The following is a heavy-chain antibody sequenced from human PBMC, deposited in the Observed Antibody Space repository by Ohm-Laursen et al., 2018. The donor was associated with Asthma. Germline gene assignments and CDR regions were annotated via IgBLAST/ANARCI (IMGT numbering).Heavy chain of an antibody. Sequence: SLRLSCAAPGYTFSRYSIHWVRQAPGKGLEWVAVGGSYYDGGLKYYADSVNGRFTVSRDDSKNTLYLQMNSLRAEDTAVYYCAKDRRAAAGIAYWGQGTLVTVSS. D-gene: IGHD6-13*01. V-gene: IGHV3-30*18. CDR3: AKDRRAAAGIAY. J-gene: IGHJ4*02. CDR2: GGSYYDGGLK. CDR1: GYTFSRYS.